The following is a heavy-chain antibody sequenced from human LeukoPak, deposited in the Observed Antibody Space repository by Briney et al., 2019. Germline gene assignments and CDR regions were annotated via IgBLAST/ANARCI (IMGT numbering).Heavy chain of an antibody. CDR1: GFTFSTYS. J-gene: IGHJ4*02. Sequence: PGGSLRLSCAASGFTFSTYSMNWVRQAPGKGLEWVANIKQDGSEKYYVDSVKGRFTISRDNAKNSLYLQMNSLRAEDTAVYYCARVATTWWGYFDYWGQGTLVTVSS. CDR3: ARVATTWWGYFDY. D-gene: IGHD5-24*01. CDR2: IKQDGSEK. V-gene: IGHV3-7*04.